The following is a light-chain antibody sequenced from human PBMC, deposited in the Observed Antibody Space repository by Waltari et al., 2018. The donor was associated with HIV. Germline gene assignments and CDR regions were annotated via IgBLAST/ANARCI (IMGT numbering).Light chain of an antibody. J-gene: IGLJ3*02. CDR3: AAWDDTLSGWV. CDR1: SANIGNT. V-gene: IGLV1-47*02. CDR2: SEN. Sequence: QSVLTQPPSASGTPGQRVTISCSGRSANIGNTVYWYQQLPGAAPKVVIYSENQRPPGVPDRFSGSRSGTSASLDVSGLRSEDEATYFCAAWDDTLSGWVFGGGTKLTVL.